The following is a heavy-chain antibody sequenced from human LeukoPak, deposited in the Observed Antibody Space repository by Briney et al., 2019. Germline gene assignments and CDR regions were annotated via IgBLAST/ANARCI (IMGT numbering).Heavy chain of an antibody. V-gene: IGHV1-46*01. CDR2: INPSGGST. CDR3: ARAHSEYSSSPGLDY. J-gene: IGHJ4*02. D-gene: IGHD6-6*01. Sequence: GASVKVSCKASGYTFTSYYMHWVRQAPGQGLEWMGIINPSGGSTSYAQKFQGRVTMTRDTSTSTVYMELSSLRSEDTAVYYCARAHSEYSSSPGLDYWGQGTLVTVSS. CDR1: GYTFTSYY.